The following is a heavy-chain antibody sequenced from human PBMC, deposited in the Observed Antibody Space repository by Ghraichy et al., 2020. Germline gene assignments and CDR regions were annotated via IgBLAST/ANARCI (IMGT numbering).Heavy chain of an antibody. CDR2: IHHSGKN. V-gene: IGHV4-59*01. CDR1: GDSITTYY. CDR3: AKWEESLRAFDI. J-gene: IGHJ3*02. D-gene: IGHD1-26*01. Sequence: SQTLSLTCSVSGDSITTYYWNWIRQPPGKGLEWIGYIHHSGKNKSNPSLNSRITMSVDTSKSHFSLKVNSVSAADTAVYYCAKWEESLRAFDIWGRGTMVTVSS.